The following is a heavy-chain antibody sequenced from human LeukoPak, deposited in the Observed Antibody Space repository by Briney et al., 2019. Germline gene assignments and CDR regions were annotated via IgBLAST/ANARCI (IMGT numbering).Heavy chain of an antibody. Sequence: GGSLRLSCAASGFTFSSYEMNWVRQAPGKGLEWVSYISSSGSTIYYADSVKGRFTISRDNAKSSLYLQMNSLRAEDTAVYYCARYYYDSSGKNLGYWGQGTLVTVPS. J-gene: IGHJ4*02. V-gene: IGHV3-48*03. CDR2: ISSSGSTI. D-gene: IGHD3-22*01. CDR1: GFTFSSYE. CDR3: ARYYYDSSGKNLGY.